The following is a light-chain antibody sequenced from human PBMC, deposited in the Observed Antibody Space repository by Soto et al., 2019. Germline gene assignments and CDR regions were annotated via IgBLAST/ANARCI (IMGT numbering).Light chain of an antibody. J-gene: IGKJ2*01. CDR3: LQYNNWPPYT. V-gene: IGKV3-15*01. CDR1: HSVSSN. Sequence: MVMTQSPATLSVSPGERATLSCRASHSVSSNLAWYQQKPGQAPRLLISGASTRATGVPARFSGSGSGTEFTLTISSLHSEDFAVYYCLQYNNWPPYTFGQGTKLEIK. CDR2: GAS.